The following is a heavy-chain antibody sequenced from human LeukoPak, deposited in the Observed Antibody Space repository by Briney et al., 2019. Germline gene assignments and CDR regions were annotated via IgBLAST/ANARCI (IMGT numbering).Heavy chain of an antibody. D-gene: IGHD3-3*01. CDR2: MNEDRSQI. CDR3: ASFWNGYFDY. CDR1: GFSFSTYW. V-gene: IGHV3-7*01. J-gene: IGHJ4*02. Sequence: GWSLRLSCAAAGFSFSTYWMSWVSQAPGRGLDWVATMNEDRSQIYYVDSVKGRFTISRDNAKNSLYLQMNNLRADDTAVYYCASFWNGYFDYWGRGTLVTVSS.